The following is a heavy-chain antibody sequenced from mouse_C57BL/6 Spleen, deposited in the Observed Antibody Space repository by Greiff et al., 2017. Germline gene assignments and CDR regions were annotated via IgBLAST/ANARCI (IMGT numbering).Heavy chain of an antibody. D-gene: IGHD1-1*01. CDR2: IYPRSGST. J-gene: IGHJ3*01. Sequence: QVQLQQSGAELARPGASVKLSCKASGYTFTSYGISWVKQRTGQGLEWIGEIYPRSGSTYYHEKFKGQATLTADKSSSTAYMELRSLTSEDSAVYFCTRSHYYYSSSQFAYWGQGTLVTVSA. CDR3: TRSHYYYSSSQFAY. V-gene: IGHV1-81*01. CDR1: GYTFTSYG.